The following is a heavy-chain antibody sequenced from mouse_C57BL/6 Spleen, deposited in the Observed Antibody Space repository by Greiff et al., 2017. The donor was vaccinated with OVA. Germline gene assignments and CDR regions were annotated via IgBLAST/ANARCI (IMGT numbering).Heavy chain of an antibody. CDR3: ARALDYHNAMDY. Sequence: VQLQQSGPELVKPGASVKISCKASGYTFTDYYMNWVKQSHGKSLEWIGDINPNNGGTSYNQKFKGKATLTVDKSSSTAYMELRSLTSEDSAVYYCARALDYHNAMDYWGQGTSVTVSS. J-gene: IGHJ4*01. CDR1: GYTFTDYY. V-gene: IGHV1-26*01. CDR2: INPNNGGT. D-gene: IGHD2-4*01.